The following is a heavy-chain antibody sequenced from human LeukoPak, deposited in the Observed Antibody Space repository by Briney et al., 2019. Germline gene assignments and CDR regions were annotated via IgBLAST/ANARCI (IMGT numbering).Heavy chain of an antibody. Sequence: PGGSLRLSCSASGFAFDDHGMSWVRQVPGKGLEWVSGINWSGGSTGYADPLRGRFTISRDNAKNSLYLQMDSLTAEDTALYYCARAPITSPFYFDYWGQGTLVIVSS. V-gene: IGHV3-20*04. CDR2: INWSGGST. J-gene: IGHJ4*02. CDR3: ARAPITSPFYFDY. CDR1: GFAFDDHG. D-gene: IGHD2-2*01.